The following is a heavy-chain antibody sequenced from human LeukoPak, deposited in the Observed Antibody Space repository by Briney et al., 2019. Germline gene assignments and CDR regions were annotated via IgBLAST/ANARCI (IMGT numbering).Heavy chain of an antibody. CDR2: ISGSDGST. V-gene: IGHV3-23*01. CDR3: AKNIGGLDY. CDR1: GFTFSSYG. Sequence: GGSLRLSCAPSGFTFSSYGMTWVRQAPGKGLEWVSGISGSDGSTYHADSVKGRFTISRDNSKNTLYLQMNSLRGEDTAVYYCAKNIGGLDYWGQGTLVTVSS. J-gene: IGHJ4*02. D-gene: IGHD3-10*01.